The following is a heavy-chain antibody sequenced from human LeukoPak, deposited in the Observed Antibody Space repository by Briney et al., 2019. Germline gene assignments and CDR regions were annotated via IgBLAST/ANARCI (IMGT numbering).Heavy chain of an antibody. V-gene: IGHV4-30-2*01. J-gene: IGHJ3*02. Sequence: PSETLSLTSAVPGGSISSGGYSWSWIRHPPGKGLEWIGYIYHSGSTYYNPSLKSRVTISVDRSKNQFSLKLSSVTAADTAGYYCARARGGGSAFDIWGQGTMVTVSS. CDR3: ARARGGGSAFDI. CDR1: GGSISSGGYS. D-gene: IGHD3-16*01. CDR2: IYHSGST.